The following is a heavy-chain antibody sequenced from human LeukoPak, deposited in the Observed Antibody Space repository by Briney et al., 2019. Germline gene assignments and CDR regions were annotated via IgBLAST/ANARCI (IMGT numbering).Heavy chain of an antibody. CDR3: ARLAGGLQDY. V-gene: IGHV4-59*08. CDR2: IYYSGST. J-gene: IGHJ4*02. CDR1: GFTFSSYE. Sequence: PGGSLRLSCAVSGFTFSSYEMNWVRQAPGKGLEWIGYIYYSGSTNYNPSLKSRVTISVDTSKNQFSLKLSSVTAADTAVYYCARLAGGLQDYWGQGTLVTVSS. D-gene: IGHD5-24*01.